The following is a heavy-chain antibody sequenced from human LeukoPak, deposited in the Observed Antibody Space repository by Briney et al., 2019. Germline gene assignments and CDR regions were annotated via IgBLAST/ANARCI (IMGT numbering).Heavy chain of an antibody. CDR2: FDPEDGET. CDR3: ATGRAAGTWL. J-gene: IGHJ4*02. V-gene: IGHV1-24*01. CDR1: GYTFTSYD. Sequence: ASVKVSCKASGYTFTSYDINWVRQATGKGLEWMGGFDPEDGETIYAQKFQGRVTMTEDTSTDTAYMELSSLRSEDTAVYYCATGRAAGTWLWGQGTLVTVSS. D-gene: IGHD6-13*01.